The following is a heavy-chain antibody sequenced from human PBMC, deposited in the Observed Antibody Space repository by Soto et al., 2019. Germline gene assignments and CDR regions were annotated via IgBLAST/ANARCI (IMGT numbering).Heavy chain of an antibody. CDR3: ARGELGGTTYFHY. V-gene: IGHV4-38-2*01. Sequence: SETLSLTCAVSGYSISSDYYWGWIRQPPGKGLEWIGSIYHSGSTYYNPSLKSRVTISVGTSKNQFSLKLSSVTAADTAVYFCARGELGGTTYFHYWGQGTLVTVPQ. J-gene: IGHJ4*02. CDR1: GYSISSDYY. D-gene: IGHD1-26*01. CDR2: IYHSGST.